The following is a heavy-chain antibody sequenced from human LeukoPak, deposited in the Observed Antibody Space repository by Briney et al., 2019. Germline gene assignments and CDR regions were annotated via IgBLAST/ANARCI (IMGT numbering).Heavy chain of an antibody. V-gene: IGHV4-34*01. D-gene: IGHD6-6*01. J-gene: IGHJ4*02. CDR3: ATEGYTAGRQVVHS. CDR2: MTYSGDS. Sequence: SETLSLTCAVYGGSFSAYYWSWVRQPPGKWLEWLGEMTYSGDSNFNPSLKSRVTLSADTFKHQFSLKLSSVTAADTAVYYCATEGYTAGRQVVHSWGQGPLVTVSS. CDR1: GGSFSAYY.